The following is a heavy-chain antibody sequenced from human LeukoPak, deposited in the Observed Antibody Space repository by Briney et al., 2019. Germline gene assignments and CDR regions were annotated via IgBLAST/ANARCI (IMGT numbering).Heavy chain of an antibody. J-gene: IGHJ3*02. V-gene: IGHV3-23*01. CDR1: GFTFSSYA. CDR3: TRGYSGRAVYAFDI. Sequence: GGSLRLSCAASGFTFSSYAMSWVRQAPGKGLEWVSAISGSGGSTYYADSVKGRFTIPRDNSKNTLYLQMNSLKTEDTALYYCTRGYSGRAVYAFDIWGQGTMVTVCS. D-gene: IGHD1-26*01. CDR2: ISGSGGST.